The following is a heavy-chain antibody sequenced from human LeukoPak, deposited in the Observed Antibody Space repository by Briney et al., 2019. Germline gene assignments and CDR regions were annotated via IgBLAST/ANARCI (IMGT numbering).Heavy chain of an antibody. Sequence: PGGSLRVSCAASGYTFSSYKMNWVRQAPGKGLEWVSAISGGGATSYYADSVEGRFTISRDNSKNTLYLQMNSLRAEDTAIYYCAKDGSSGIAATADAFDIWGQGTMVTVSS. D-gene: IGHD6-13*01. CDR3: AKDGSSGIAATADAFDI. V-gene: IGHV3-23*01. J-gene: IGHJ3*02. CDR1: GYTFSSYK. CDR2: ISGGGATS.